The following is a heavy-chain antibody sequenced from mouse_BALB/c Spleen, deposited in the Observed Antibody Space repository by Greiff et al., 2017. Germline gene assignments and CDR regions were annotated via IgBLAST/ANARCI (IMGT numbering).Heavy chain of an antibody. V-gene: IGHV14-3*02. Sequence: EVQRVESGAELVKPGASVKLSCTASGFNIKDTYMHWVKQRPEQGLEWIGRIDPANGNTKYDPKFQGKATITADTSSNTAYLQLSSLTSEDTAVYYCAREITTWFAYWGQGTLVTVSA. J-gene: IGHJ3*01. CDR2: IDPANGNT. CDR3: AREITTWFAY. D-gene: IGHD2-4*01. CDR1: GFNIKDTY.